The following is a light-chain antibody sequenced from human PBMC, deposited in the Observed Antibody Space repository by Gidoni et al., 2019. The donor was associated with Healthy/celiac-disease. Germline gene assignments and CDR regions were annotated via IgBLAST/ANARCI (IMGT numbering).Light chain of an antibody. Sequence: ELVMTQSPATLSVSPGERSTLSCRASQSVSSNLAWYQQKPGQAPRLLIYGASTRATGIPARLSGSGSGTEFTLTISSLQSEDCAVYYCQQYNNWPRTFGQGTKVEIK. CDR1: QSVSSN. V-gene: IGKV3-15*01. CDR2: GAS. CDR3: QQYNNWPRT. J-gene: IGKJ1*01.